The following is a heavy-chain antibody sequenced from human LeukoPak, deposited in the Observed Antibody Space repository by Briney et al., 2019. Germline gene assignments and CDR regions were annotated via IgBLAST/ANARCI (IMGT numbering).Heavy chain of an antibody. J-gene: IGHJ4*02. CDR3: ARGDDFSGDH. Sequence: GGSLRLSCAVSGFTFSNFWMSWVRQAPGRGLEWVANIHPEGNEKYHVESVKGRFTISRDNTKNLLFLQMDGLRVEDTAVYYCARGDDFSGDHWGQGTLVTVSS. D-gene: IGHD1-1*01. CDR2: IHPEGNEK. CDR1: GFTFSNFW. V-gene: IGHV3-7*04.